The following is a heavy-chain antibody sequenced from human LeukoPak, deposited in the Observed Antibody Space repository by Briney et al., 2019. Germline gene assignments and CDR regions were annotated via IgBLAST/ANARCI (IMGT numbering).Heavy chain of an antibody. D-gene: IGHD6-13*01. Sequence: TGRSLRLSCAASGFTFSSYAMHWVRQAPGKGLEWVAVISYDGSNKYYADSVKGRFTISRDNSKNTLYLQMNSLRAEDTAVYYCARDRIAAAGNGGAYYWGQGTLVTVSS. V-gene: IGHV3-30*04. CDR3: ARDRIAAAGNGGAYY. CDR2: ISYDGSNK. CDR1: GFTFSSYA. J-gene: IGHJ4*02.